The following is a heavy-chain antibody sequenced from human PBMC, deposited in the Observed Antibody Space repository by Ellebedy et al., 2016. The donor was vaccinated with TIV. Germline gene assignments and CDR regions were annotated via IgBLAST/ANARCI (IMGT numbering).Heavy chain of an antibody. CDR3: ARGSSSRGYFDS. CDR2: ISHDGSNK. CDR1: GFTFSYYS. Sequence: GGSLRLXXAASGFTFSYYSMHWVRQAPGKGLEWVAVISHDGSNKYHAESVKGRFIISRDDSKNTLYLQMNTLRTEDTALYFCARGSSSRGYFDSWGQGTLVTVSS. J-gene: IGHJ4*02. D-gene: IGHD6-13*01. V-gene: IGHV3-30-3*01.